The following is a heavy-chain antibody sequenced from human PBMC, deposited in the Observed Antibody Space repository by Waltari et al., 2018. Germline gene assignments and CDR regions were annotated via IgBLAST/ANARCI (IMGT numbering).Heavy chain of an antibody. D-gene: IGHD3-10*01. CDR1: GGTFSSYA. CDR2: IIPIFGTA. Sequence: QVQLVQSGAEVKKPGSSVKVSCKASGGTFSSYAISWVRQAPGHGLEWMGRIIPIFGTANYAQKFQGRVTITADKSTSTAYMELSSLRSEDTAVYYCASLIYYGSGSYYGDAFDIWGQGTMVTVSS. J-gene: IGHJ3*02. CDR3: ASLIYYGSGSYYGDAFDI. V-gene: IGHV1-69*08.